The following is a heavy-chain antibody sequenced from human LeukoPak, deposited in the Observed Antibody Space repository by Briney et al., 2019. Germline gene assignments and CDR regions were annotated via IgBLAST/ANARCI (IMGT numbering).Heavy chain of an antibody. Sequence: PSETLSLTCTVSGGSISSGSYYWSWIRQPPGKGLEWIGYIYYSGSTNYNPSLKSRVTISVDTSKNQFSLKLSSVTAADTAVYYCARGATRYYDFWSGYSGHWFDPWGQGTLVTVSS. CDR3: ARGATRYYDFWSGYSGHWFDP. V-gene: IGHV4-61*01. CDR2: IYYSGST. CDR1: GGSISSGSYY. D-gene: IGHD3-3*01. J-gene: IGHJ5*02.